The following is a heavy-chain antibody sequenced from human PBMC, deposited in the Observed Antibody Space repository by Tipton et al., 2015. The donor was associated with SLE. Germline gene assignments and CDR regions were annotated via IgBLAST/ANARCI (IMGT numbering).Heavy chain of an antibody. V-gene: IGHV3-21*04. D-gene: IGHD6-13*01. CDR2: ISSSSSYI. J-gene: IGHJ5*02. CDR1: GFTFSTYS. Sequence: SLRLSCAASGFTFSTYSMNWVRQAPGKGLEWVSSISSSSSYIYYADSVKGRFTISRDNAKNSLYLQMNSLRAEDTAVYYCARNRIAAAGRGWFDPWGQGTLVTVSS. CDR3: ARNRIAAAGRGWFDP.